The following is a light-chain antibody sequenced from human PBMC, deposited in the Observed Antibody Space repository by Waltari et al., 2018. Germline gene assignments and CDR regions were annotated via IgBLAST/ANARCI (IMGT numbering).Light chain of an antibody. CDR1: SSDIGRYNY. CDR3: SSYTTSSTWV. V-gene: IGLV2-14*03. Sequence: QSALTQPASVSGSPGQSITISCIGTSSDIGRYNYVSWYQQHPGKGPKLILYEVDNRPSGVSDRFACSKSGNTASLTISGLQTDDEANYYCSSYTTSSTWVFGGGTQLTVL. J-gene: IGLJ3*02. CDR2: EVD.